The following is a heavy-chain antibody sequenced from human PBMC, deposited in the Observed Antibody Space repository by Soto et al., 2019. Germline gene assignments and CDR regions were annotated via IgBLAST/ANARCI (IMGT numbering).Heavy chain of an antibody. CDR1: GFTFNSYA. CDR3: ARETPHERYFHYYYGMDV. CDR2: MSSDGTNK. V-gene: IGHV3-30-3*01. Sequence: GGSLRLSCKASGFTFNSYAMHWVRQAPGKGLEWVAVMSSDGTNKYYTDSVKGRFTISRDNSKNTLFLRMNSLRAQDTAVYHCARETPHERYFHYYYGMDVWGQGTTVSVSS. D-gene: IGHD1-1*01. J-gene: IGHJ6*01.